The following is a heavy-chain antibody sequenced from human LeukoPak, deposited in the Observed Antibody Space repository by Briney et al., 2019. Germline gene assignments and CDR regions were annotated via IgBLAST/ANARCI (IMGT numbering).Heavy chain of an antibody. J-gene: IGHJ4*02. D-gene: IGHD2-2*01. Sequence: GGSLRLSCAASGFTFSSFAMRWVRQAPGKGLEWVSAISGGGGSTYYADSVKGRFTISRDNSKSTLYLQMNSLRDENTAVYYCAKDQFVVRKTNFDYWGQGTLVTVSS. CDR2: ISGGGGST. V-gene: IGHV3-23*01. CDR3: AKDQFVVRKTNFDY. CDR1: GFTFSSFA.